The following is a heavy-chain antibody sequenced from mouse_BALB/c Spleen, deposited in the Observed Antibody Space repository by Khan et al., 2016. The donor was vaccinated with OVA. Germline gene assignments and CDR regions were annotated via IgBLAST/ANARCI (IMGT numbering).Heavy chain of an antibody. J-gene: IGHJ3*01. CDR2: IWSAGST. CDR3: ARRGYEYGRGALFAY. D-gene: IGHD2-4*01. CDR1: GFSLTNYS. Sequence: VQLQESGPGLVQPSQSLSITCTVSGFSLTNYSVHWVRQSPGKGLEWLGVIWSAGSTDYNAAFISRLTIRKDNSRCQVFFKMNSLQRNDTAIYYCARRGYEYGRGALFAYWGQGTLVTVSA. V-gene: IGHV2-2*02.